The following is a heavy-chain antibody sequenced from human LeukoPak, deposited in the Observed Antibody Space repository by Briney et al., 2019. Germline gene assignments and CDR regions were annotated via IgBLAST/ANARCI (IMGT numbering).Heavy chain of an antibody. CDR1: GFTFSSYG. V-gene: IGHV3-33*06. CDR2: IWYDGSNK. CDR3: AKDDRAARHVGYFDL. D-gene: IGHD6-6*01. J-gene: IGHJ2*01. Sequence: GGSLRLSCAASGFTFSSYGMHWVRQAPGKGLEWVAVIWYDGSNKYYADSVKGRFTISRDNSKNTLYLQMNSLRAEDTAVYYCAKDDRAARHVGYFDLWGRGTLVTVSS.